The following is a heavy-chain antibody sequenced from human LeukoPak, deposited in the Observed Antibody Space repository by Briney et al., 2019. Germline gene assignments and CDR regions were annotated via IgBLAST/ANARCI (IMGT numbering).Heavy chain of an antibody. CDR3: AKGNFGDYGADY. V-gene: IGHV3-21*01. Sequence: GGSLRLSCAASGFTFSSYSMNWVRQAPGKGLEWVSSISSSSTYIYYADSLKGRFTISRDNAKNSLYLQMNSLRVEDTAVYYCAKGNFGDYGADYWGQGTLVTASS. D-gene: IGHD4-17*01. CDR2: ISSSSTYI. CDR1: GFTFSSYS. J-gene: IGHJ4*02.